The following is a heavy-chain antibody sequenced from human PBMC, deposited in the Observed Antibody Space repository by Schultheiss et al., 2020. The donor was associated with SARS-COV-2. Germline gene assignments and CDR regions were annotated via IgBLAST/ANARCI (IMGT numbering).Heavy chain of an antibody. CDR3: ARGYRVTYYYYYGMDV. Sequence: SQTLSLTCAVYGGSFSGYYWSWIRQPPGKGLEWIGYIYYSGSTNYNPSLKSRVTISVDTSKNQFSLKLSSVTAADTAVYYCARGYRVTYYYYYGMDVWGQGTTVTVSS. D-gene: IGHD4-23*01. J-gene: IGHJ6*02. CDR2: IYYSGST. CDR1: GGSFSGYY. V-gene: IGHV4-59*01.